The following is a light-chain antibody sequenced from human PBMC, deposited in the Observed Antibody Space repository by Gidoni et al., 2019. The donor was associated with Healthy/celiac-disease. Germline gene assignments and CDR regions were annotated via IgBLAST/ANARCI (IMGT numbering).Light chain of an antibody. J-gene: IGKJ1*01. Sequence: EIVLTQSPGTLSLPPGERATLSCRASQSVSSSYLAWYQQKPGQAPRLLIYGASSRATGIPDRFSGSGSGTDFTLTISRLEPEDFAVYYCQQQGTFXXXTKVEIK. V-gene: IGKV3-20*01. CDR3: QQQGT. CDR1: QSVSSSY. CDR2: GAS.